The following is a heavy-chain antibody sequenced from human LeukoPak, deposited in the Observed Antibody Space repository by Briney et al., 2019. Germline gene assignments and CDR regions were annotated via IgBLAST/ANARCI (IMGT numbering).Heavy chain of an antibody. CDR1: GYTFTGYY. Sequence: ASVKVSCKASGYTFTGYYMHWVRQAPGQGLEWMGWINPNSGGTNYAQKFQGRVTMTRDTSISTAYMELSKLRSDDTAVYYCARVRITIFGVVIPLFDPWGQGTLVTVSS. J-gene: IGHJ5*02. CDR2: INPNSGGT. CDR3: ARVRITIFGVVIPLFDP. V-gene: IGHV1-2*02. D-gene: IGHD3-3*01.